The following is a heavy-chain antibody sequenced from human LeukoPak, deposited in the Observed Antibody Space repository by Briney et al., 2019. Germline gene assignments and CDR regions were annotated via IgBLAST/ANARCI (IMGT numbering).Heavy chain of an antibody. D-gene: IGHD6-13*01. J-gene: IGHJ2*01. V-gene: IGHV4-59*01. CDR2: IYYSGST. CDR3: ARVYYSNSYDYWYFDL. Sequence: SETLSLTCAVYGGSLSDYYWSWIRQPPGKGLEWIGYIYYSGSTNYNPSLKRGVTISVDTSKNKFSLKLSSVTAADTAVYYCARVYYSNSYDYWYFDLWGRGTLVTVSS. CDR1: GGSLSDYY.